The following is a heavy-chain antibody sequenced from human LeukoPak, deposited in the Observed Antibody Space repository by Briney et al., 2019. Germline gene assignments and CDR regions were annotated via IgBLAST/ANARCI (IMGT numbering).Heavy chain of an antibody. CDR1: GYTFTGYY. Sequence: ASVKVSCKASGYTFTGYYMHWVRQAPGQGLEWMGRINPNSGGTNYAQKFQGRVTMTRDTSIGTAYMELSRLRSDDTAVYYCARGFRAAAANWFDPWGQGTLVTVSS. CDR3: ARGFRAAAANWFDP. CDR2: INPNSGGT. D-gene: IGHD6-13*01. V-gene: IGHV1-2*06. J-gene: IGHJ5*02.